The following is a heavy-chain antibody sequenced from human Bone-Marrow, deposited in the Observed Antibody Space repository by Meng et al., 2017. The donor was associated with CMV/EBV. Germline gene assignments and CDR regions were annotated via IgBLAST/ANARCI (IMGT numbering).Heavy chain of an antibody. CDR3: ARGGENWKMDY. CDR2: IYSGGST. D-gene: IGHD1-1*01. Sequence: LSCAASGFTVSSNYMSWVRQAPGKGLEWVSVIYSGGSTYYADPVKGRFTISRHNSKNTLYLQMNSLRAEDTAVYYCARGGENWKMDYWGQGTLVTVSS. CDR1: GFTVSSNY. J-gene: IGHJ4*02. V-gene: IGHV3-53*04.